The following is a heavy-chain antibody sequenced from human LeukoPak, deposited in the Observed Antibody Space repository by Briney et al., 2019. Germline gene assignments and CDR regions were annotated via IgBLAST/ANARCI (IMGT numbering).Heavy chain of an antibody. CDR2: LYKDDTT. CDR1: GFTVSSNF. D-gene: IGHD6-13*01. Sequence: GVLRLSCAASGFTVSSNFMSWVRQAPGKGLEGFSVLYKDDTTYYADSVKGRFTTSRDSSKNTMYLHMNSLITEDTATYYCARAPYSHSWVAEHDNWGQGTLVTVSS. J-gene: IGHJ4*02. V-gene: IGHV3-66*02. CDR3: ARAPYSHSWVAEHDN.